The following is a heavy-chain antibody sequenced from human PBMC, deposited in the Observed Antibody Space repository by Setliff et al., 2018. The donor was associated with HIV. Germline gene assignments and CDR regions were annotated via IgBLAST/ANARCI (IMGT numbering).Heavy chain of an antibody. CDR3: ARDDSNGNTDAFDI. Sequence: PGGSLRLSCAASRFDFNNYWMCWVRQAPGKGLEWVANIGQDGSEKNYVDSVKGRFTISRDNAKNSLYLQMTSLRAEDTAVYYCARDDSNGNTDAFDIWGQGATVTVSS. J-gene: IGHJ3*02. D-gene: IGHD5-18*01. CDR1: RFDFNNYW. CDR2: IGQDGSEK. V-gene: IGHV3-7*03.